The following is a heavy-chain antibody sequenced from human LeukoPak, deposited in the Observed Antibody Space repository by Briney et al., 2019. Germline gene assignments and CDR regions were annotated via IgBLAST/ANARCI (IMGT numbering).Heavy chain of an antibody. CDR2: INDNGHS. CDR1: GGSMKDYH. D-gene: IGHD3-16*01. J-gene: IGHJ4*02. Sequence: SETLSLTCSFSGGSMKDYHWSWIRQPPGKGLEWIAYINDNGHSGYNPALESRVTISVDTSKNHFSLRLRSVTAADTAVYSGSREPADYIRGSFSGYWGQGILVTVSS. V-gene: IGHV4-59*12. CDR3: SREPADYIRGSFSGY.